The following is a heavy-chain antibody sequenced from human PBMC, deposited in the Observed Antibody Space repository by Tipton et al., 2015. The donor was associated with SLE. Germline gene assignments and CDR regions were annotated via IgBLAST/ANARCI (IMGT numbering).Heavy chain of an antibody. V-gene: IGHV3-30*02. CDR1: GFTFRSYG. CDR2: IRYDETNK. CDR3: ARDRSPGQPLVRPFDY. D-gene: IGHD6-13*01. Sequence: SLRLSCAASGFTFRSYGMHWVRQAPGTRPEWVAFIRYDETNKFYADSVKGRFTISRDNSKNTVYLQMSSLRAEDTAVYYCARDRSPGQPLVRPFDYWGQGTLVTVSS. J-gene: IGHJ4*02.